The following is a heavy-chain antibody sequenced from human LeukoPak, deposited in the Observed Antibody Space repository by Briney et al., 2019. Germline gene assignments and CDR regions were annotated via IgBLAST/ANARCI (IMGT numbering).Heavy chain of an antibody. CDR2: ISAYNGNA. Sequence: ASVKVSCKASGYTFTNHGITWVRQCPGQGLEWLGWISAYNGNADYAQSFQGRVTMTTDTSTSTAYMELRSLRSDDTGVYYCARTPKRFGELYQSADYWGQGTLVTVSS. J-gene: IGHJ4*02. CDR1: GYTFTNHG. CDR3: ARTPKRFGELYQSADY. V-gene: IGHV1-18*01. D-gene: IGHD3-10*01.